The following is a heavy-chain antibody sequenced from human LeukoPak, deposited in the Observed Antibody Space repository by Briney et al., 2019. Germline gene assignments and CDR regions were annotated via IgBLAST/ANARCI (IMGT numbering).Heavy chain of an antibody. D-gene: IGHD6-19*01. V-gene: IGHV3-7*01. CDR2: INPDGNKK. CDR1: GLTFSSSW. J-gene: IGHJ4*02. Sequence: PGGSLRLSCAVSGLTFSSSWMDWVRQAPGKGLEWVASINPDGNKKYSADSVKGRFTISRDNAENSLYLQMNSLRAEDTAVYYCARETEYSSGWYGFDYWGQGTLVTVSS. CDR3: ARETEYSSGWYGFDY.